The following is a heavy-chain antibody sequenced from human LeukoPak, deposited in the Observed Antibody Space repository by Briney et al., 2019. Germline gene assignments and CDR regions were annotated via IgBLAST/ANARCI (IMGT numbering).Heavy chain of an antibody. Sequence: PGGSPRLSCAASGFTVSSNYMSWVRQAPGKGLEWVSVIYGGGSTYYADSVKGRFTISRDNSKNTLYLQMNSLRAEDTAVYYCARDRGYCSSTSCYRWFDPWGQGTLVTVSS. J-gene: IGHJ5*02. V-gene: IGHV3-53*01. CDR3: ARDRGYCSSTSCYRWFDP. CDR1: GFTVSSNY. CDR2: IYGGGST. D-gene: IGHD2-2*02.